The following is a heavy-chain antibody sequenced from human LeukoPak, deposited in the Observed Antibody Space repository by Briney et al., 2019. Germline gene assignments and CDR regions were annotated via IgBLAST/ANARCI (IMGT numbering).Heavy chain of an antibody. CDR1: GGSISSYY. D-gene: IGHD4-23*01. CDR2: IYYSGST. J-gene: IGHJ4*02. CDR3: ARESGGNFDY. Sequence: SETLSLTSTVSGGSISSYYWSWIRQPPGKGLEWIGYIYYSGSTNYNPSLKSRVTISVDTSKNQFSLKLSSVTAADTAVYYCARESGGNFDYWGQGTLVTVSS. V-gene: IGHV4-59*01.